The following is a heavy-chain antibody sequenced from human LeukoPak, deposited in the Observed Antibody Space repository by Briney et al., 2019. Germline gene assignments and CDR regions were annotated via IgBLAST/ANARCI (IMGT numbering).Heavy chain of an antibody. CDR2: INHSGST. Sequence: PSETLSLTCAVYGGSFSGYYWSWIRQPPGKGLEWIGEINHSGSTNYNPSLKSRVTISVDTSKNQFSLKLSSVTAADTAVYYCARREYYDRVYFDLWGRGTLVTVSS. CDR1: GGSFSGYY. CDR3: ARREYYDRVYFDL. V-gene: IGHV4-34*01. D-gene: IGHD3-22*01. J-gene: IGHJ2*01.